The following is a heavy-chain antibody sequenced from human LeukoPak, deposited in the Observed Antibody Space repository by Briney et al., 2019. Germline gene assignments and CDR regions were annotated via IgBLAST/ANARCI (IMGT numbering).Heavy chain of an antibody. CDR1: GGSISSGSYY. CDR2: IYTSGST. V-gene: IGHV4-61*02. Sequence: SETLSLTCTVSGGSISSGSYYWSWIRQPAGKGLEWIGRIYTSGSTNYNPSLKSRVTISVDTSKNQFSLKLSSVTAADTAVYYCARDPTAGGSGSYFNWFDPWGQGTLVTVSS. J-gene: IGHJ5*02. D-gene: IGHD3-10*01. CDR3: ARDPTAGGSGSYFNWFDP.